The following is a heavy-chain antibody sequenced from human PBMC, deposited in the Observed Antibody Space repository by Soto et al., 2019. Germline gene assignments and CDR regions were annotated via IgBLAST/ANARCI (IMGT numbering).Heavy chain of an antibody. V-gene: IGHV1-58*01. Sequence: QMQLVKSGPEARKPGTSVKVSCKASGLPFSASAVQWVRQARGQRLEWIGWIVVGSGATKYAPKFKERVTITRDMSTSTAYRELSRLSSEDTAVYYCEAPPNRDAYNHDYWGQGNLVTVSS. CDR2: IVVGSGAT. D-gene: IGHD1-1*01. J-gene: IGHJ4*02. CDR3: EAPPNRDAYNHDY. CDR1: GLPFSASA.